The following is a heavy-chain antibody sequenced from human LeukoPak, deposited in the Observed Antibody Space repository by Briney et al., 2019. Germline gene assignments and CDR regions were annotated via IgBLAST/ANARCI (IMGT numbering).Heavy chain of an antibody. CDR2: INPNSGGT. CDR3: ARDSHYYDSSGVDY. J-gene: IGHJ4*02. CDR1: GYTFTGYY. D-gene: IGHD3-22*01. Sequence: ASVKVSCKASGYTFTGYYMHWVRQAPGQGLEWMGWINPNSGGTNYAQKFQGRVIMTRDTSISTAYMELSRLRSDDTAVYYCARDSHYYDSSGVDYWGQGTLVTVSS. V-gene: IGHV1-2*02.